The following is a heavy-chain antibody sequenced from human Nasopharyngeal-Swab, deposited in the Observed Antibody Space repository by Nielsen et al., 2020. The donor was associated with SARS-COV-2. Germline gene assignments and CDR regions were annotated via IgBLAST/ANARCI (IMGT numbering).Heavy chain of an antibody. Sequence: GSLKISCAASGFTFSSYGMHWVRQAPGKGLEWVAVISYDGSNKYYADSVKGRFTISRDNSKNTLYLQMNSLRAEDTAVYYCAKDRYYYDSSGYLDYWGQGTLVTVSS. CDR2: ISYDGSNK. CDR3: AKDRYYYDSSGYLDY. D-gene: IGHD3-22*01. CDR1: GFTFSSYG. J-gene: IGHJ4*02. V-gene: IGHV3-30*18.